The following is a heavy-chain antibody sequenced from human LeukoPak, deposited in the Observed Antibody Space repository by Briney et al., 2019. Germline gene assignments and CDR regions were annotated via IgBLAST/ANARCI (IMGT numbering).Heavy chain of an antibody. CDR2: IYSGGST. CDR1: GFTVSSNY. Sequence: GGSLRLSCAASGFTVSSNYMSWVRQAPGKGLEWFSVIYSGGSTYYADSVKGRFTISRDNSKNTLYLQMNSLRAEDTAVYYCARRPAGTHYYYGMDVWGQGTTVTVSS. V-gene: IGHV3-53*01. CDR3: ARRPAGTHYYYGMDV. J-gene: IGHJ6*02. D-gene: IGHD6-13*01.